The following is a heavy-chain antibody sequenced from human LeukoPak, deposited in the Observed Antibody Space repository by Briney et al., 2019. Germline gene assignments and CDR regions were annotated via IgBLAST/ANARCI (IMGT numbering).Heavy chain of an antibody. CDR3: AKDRWDGGNSFMDY. CDR1: AFTFSSYG. V-gene: IGHV3-30*18. D-gene: IGHD4-23*01. CDR2: ISYDGSNK. J-gene: IGHJ4*02. Sequence: GGSLRLSCAASAFTFSSYGMHWVRQAPGKGLEWVAVISYDGSNKYYTDSVKGRFTISRDNSKDTLYLQMNSLRAEDTAVYYCAKDRWDGGNSFMDYWGQGTLVTVSS.